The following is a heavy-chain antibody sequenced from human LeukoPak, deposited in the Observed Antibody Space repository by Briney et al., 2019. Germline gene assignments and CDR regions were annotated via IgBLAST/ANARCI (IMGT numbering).Heavy chain of an antibody. CDR1: GFTFDDYT. Sequence: GGSLRLSCAASGFTFDDYTIHWVRQAPGKGLEWVSLISWDGGSRYYADSVKGRFTISRDNSKNSLYPQMNSLRIEDTALYYCAKESDGGSFDIDYWGQGTLVTVSS. D-gene: IGHD1-26*01. CDR3: AKESDGGSFDIDY. J-gene: IGHJ4*02. V-gene: IGHV3-43*01. CDR2: ISWDGGSR.